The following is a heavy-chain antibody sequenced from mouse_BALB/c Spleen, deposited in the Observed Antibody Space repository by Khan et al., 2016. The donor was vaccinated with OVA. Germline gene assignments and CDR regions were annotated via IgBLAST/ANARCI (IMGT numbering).Heavy chain of an antibody. J-gene: IGHJ2*01. V-gene: IGHV3-2*02. CDR2: ISYSGST. D-gene: IGHD1-2*01. CDR3: ARTARIKY. Sequence: VQLKQSGPGLVKPSQSLSLTCTVTGYSITSGYGWNWIRQFPGNKLEWMCYISYSGSTNYNPYLKSRISITRDKSKNQFFLQLNSVTTEDTATYYCARTARIKYWGQGTTLTVSS. CDR1: GYSITSGYG.